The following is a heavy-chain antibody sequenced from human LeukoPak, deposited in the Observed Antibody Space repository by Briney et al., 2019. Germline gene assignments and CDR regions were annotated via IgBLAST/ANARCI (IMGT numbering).Heavy chain of an antibody. J-gene: IGHJ6*02. CDR3: ARVGCSSTSCQYGMDV. CDR1: GFTFSSYS. Sequence: PGGSLRLSCAASGFTFSSYSMNWVRQAPGKGLEWVSSISSSSSYIYYADSVKGRFTISRDNAKNLLYLQMNSLRAEDTAVYYCARVGCSSTSCQYGMDVWGQGTTVTVSS. CDR2: ISSSSSYI. V-gene: IGHV3-21*01. D-gene: IGHD2-2*01.